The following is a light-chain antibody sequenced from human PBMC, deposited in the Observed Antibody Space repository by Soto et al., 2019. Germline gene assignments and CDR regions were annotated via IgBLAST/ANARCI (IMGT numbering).Light chain of an antibody. Sequence: IVMTQSPATLSVSLGERATLSCRASQSIHSNLAWYQQKPGQAPRLLMFRASIRAAGFPARISGSGSETEFNSTISSLQSEDSAVYYCQQYNNWPRATFGGGTKVDIK. CDR2: RAS. J-gene: IGKJ4*01. CDR3: QQYNNWPRAT. CDR1: QSIHSN. V-gene: IGKV3-15*01.